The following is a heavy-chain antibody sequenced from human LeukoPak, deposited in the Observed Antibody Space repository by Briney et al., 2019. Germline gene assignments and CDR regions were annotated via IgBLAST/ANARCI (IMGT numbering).Heavy chain of an antibody. CDR3: ARRWFGELFDY. D-gene: IGHD3-10*01. CDR1: GGSISSSSYY. V-gene: IGHV4-39*01. CDR2: IYYSGST. Sequence: SEILSLTCTVSGGSISSSSYYWGWIRQPPGKGLEWIGSIYYSGSTYYNPSLKSRVTISVDTSKNQFSLKLSSVTAADTAVYYCARRWFGELFDYWGQGTLVTVSS. J-gene: IGHJ4*02.